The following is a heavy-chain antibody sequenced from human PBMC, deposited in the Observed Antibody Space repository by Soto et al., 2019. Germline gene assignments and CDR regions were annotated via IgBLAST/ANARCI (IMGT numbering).Heavy chain of an antibody. CDR3: ARDIVVVVAARSANYYYGMDV. J-gene: IGHJ6*02. V-gene: IGHV3-66*01. CDR2: IYSDGST. Sequence: PGGSLRLSCAASGFTVSSNYMSWVRQAPGKGLEWVSIIYSDGSTYYADSVRGRFTLSRDDSKNTLYLQMNSLRAEDTAVYYCARDIVVVVAARSANYYYGMDVWGQGTTVTVSS. D-gene: IGHD2-15*01. CDR1: GFTVSSNY.